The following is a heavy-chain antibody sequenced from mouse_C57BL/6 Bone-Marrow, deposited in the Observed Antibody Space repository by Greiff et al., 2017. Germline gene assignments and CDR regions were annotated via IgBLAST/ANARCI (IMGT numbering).Heavy chain of an antibody. Sequence: QVQLKQSGAELARPGASVKLSCKASGYTFTSYGISWVKQRTGQGLEWIGEIYPRSGNTYYNEKFKGKATLTADKSSSTEYMELRSLTSEDSAVYFCARGHYGNFFFDYWGQGTTLTVSS. D-gene: IGHD2-1*01. J-gene: IGHJ2*01. CDR3: ARGHYGNFFFDY. CDR2: IYPRSGNT. V-gene: IGHV1-81*01. CDR1: GYTFTSYG.